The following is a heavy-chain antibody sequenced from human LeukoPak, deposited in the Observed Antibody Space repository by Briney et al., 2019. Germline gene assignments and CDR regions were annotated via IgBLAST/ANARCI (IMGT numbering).Heavy chain of an antibody. D-gene: IGHD5-12*01. CDR1: GYSFTSYG. CDR2: ISGSTGNT. V-gene: IGHV1-18*01. J-gene: IGHJ4*02. CDR3: ARGPNIVATPSVYFDY. Sequence: AASVKVSCKASGYSFTSYGITWVREAPGQGPEWMGWISGSTGNTHYAQNVQGRVTMTTDTATSTAYMELRSLGPDDTAVYYCARGPNIVATPSVYFDYWGQGTLVTVSS.